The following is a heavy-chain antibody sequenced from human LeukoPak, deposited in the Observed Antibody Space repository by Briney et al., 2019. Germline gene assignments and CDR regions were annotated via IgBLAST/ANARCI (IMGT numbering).Heavy chain of an antibody. D-gene: IGHD2-2*01. Sequence: ASVKVSCKASGYTFTGYYTHWVRQAPGQGLEWMGWINPNSGGTNYAQKFQGRVTMTRDTSISTAYMELSRLRSDDTAVYYCERVSPISTSVVVPAALLGLDPWGQGTLVTVSS. V-gene: IGHV1-2*02. CDR1: GYTFTGYY. CDR3: ERVSPISTSVVVPAALLGLDP. CDR2: INPNSGGT. J-gene: IGHJ5*02.